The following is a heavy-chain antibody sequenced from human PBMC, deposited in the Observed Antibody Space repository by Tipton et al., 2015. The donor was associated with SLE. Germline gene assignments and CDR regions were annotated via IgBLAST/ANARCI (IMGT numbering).Heavy chain of an antibody. CDR1: DDSLRSISFQ. D-gene: IGHD5-24*01. Sequence: TLSLTCIVSDDSLRSISFQWDWIRQSPGKGLEWIGTISHSGDTHYNPSLKSRVTLSVDTSQSQFSVKLTSVTAADTAVYYCARERVGMATRWAYYYYIDVWSKGTTVTVSS. V-gene: IGHV4-39*07. J-gene: IGHJ6*03. CDR2: ISHSGDT. CDR3: ARERVGMATRWAYYYYIDV.